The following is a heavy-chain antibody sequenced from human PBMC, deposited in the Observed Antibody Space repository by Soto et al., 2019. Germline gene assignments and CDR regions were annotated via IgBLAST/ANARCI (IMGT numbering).Heavy chain of an antibody. J-gene: IGHJ6*02. CDR3: ARDLQNQLLSFYYAMDV. Sequence: GGSLRLSCASSRFTLIGYPMHWVRQAPGKGLEWVALISSDGSNKYYADSVKGRFTISRDNSKNTLYLQMNTLRAEDTAVYYCARDLQNQLLSFYYAMDVWGQGTTVTVSS. CDR2: ISSDGSNK. D-gene: IGHD2-2*01. CDR1: RFTLIGYP. V-gene: IGHV3-30-3*01.